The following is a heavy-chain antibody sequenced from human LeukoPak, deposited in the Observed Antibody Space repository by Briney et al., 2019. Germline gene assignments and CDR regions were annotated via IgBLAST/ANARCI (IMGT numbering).Heavy chain of an antibody. Sequence: GGSLRLSCAASGFPFTTNYMSWVRQAPGKGLEWVSVMNTDGSAYYADSVKGRFTIFRDNSNNTLYLQMNSLRAEDTAVYYCARVRRQVGSRWFDSWGQGTLVTVSS. CDR2: MNTDGSA. D-gene: IGHD1-26*01. CDR1: GFPFTTNY. J-gene: IGHJ5*01. V-gene: IGHV3-53*01. CDR3: ARVRRQVGSRWFDS.